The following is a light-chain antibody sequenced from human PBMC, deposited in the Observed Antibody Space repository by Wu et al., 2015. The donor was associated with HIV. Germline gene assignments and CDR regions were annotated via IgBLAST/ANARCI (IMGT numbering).Light chain of an antibody. Sequence: EVVLTQSPGTLSLSPGERATLSCRSSQTVTSGYLAWYQQKPGQAPRLLIYGATSRAIDTPDRFSGDGSEKDFTLTISRVEPEDFAVYHCQQYGGSPLTFGGGTKVEIK. V-gene: IGKV3-20*01. CDR2: GAT. J-gene: IGKJ4*01. CDR1: QTVTSGY. CDR3: QQYGGSPLT.